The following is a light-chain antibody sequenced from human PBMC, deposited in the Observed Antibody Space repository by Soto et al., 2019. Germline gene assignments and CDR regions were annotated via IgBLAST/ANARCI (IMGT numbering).Light chain of an antibody. CDR2: IAS. J-gene: IGKJ2*01. V-gene: IGKV3-20*01. CDR1: QSVSRSY. CDR3: QQYGSAPYT. Sequence: EVVLTQSPGTLSMSPEERATLSCRASQSVSRSYLAWYQQKPGQAPRHLIYIASSRATGIPDRFSGSGSGTDFTLTISRLEPEDFAMYYCQQYGSAPYTFGQGTKLEIK.